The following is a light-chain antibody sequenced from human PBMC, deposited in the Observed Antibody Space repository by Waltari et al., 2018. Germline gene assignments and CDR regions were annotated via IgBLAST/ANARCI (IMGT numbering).Light chain of an antibody. CDR2: SAS. CDR1: QSISSSY. Sequence: IALTQSPGTLSLSPGERATLSCRTSQSISSSYLAWYQQKPGQAPRLLIYSASNRATGIPARFSGSGSGTDFTLTISRLEPEDFAVYYCQQYGSSPPITFGQGTRLEIK. CDR3: QQYGSSPPIT. J-gene: IGKJ5*01. V-gene: IGKV3-20*01.